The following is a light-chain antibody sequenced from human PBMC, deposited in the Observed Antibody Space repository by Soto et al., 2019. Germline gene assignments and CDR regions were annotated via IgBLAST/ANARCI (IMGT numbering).Light chain of an antibody. CDR2: GTS. Sequence: DIQMTQSPSSLSASVGDTVPINSRASQGIRNLLVWYQQKPEKAPKPMIYGTSNLESGVPSRFSGSGSGTDYNLTISSLQPEDVATYYCQQYDSYPITLGQGTRLEI. V-gene: IGKV1D-16*01. CDR3: QQYDSYPIT. J-gene: IGKJ5*01. CDR1: QGIRNL.